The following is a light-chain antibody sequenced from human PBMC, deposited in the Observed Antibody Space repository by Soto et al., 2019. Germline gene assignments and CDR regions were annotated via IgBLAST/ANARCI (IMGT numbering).Light chain of an antibody. CDR2: EVS. Sequence: QSALTQPPSASGSPGQSVTISCTGTSSDVGTYDFVSWYQQHPGKAPKLMIYEVSKRPSGVPDRFSGSKSGNTASLTVSGLPAEDEADYYCTSYAGSNSVVFGGGTKLTVL. V-gene: IGLV2-8*01. CDR1: SSDVGTYDF. J-gene: IGLJ2*01. CDR3: TSYAGSNSVV.